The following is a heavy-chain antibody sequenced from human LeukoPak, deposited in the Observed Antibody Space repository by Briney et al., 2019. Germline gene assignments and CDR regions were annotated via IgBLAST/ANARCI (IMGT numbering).Heavy chain of an antibody. CDR1: GFTFSTYW. J-gene: IGHJ4*02. Sequence: PGGSLRLSCAASGFTFSTYWMHWVRQAPGKGLVWVSSINSDGSSTSYADSVRGRFTISRDNAKNTLFLQMNSLRAEDTAIYYCAKGTKGFDYWGQGTLVTVSS. CDR3: AKGTKGFDY. V-gene: IGHV3-74*01. CDR2: INSDGSST.